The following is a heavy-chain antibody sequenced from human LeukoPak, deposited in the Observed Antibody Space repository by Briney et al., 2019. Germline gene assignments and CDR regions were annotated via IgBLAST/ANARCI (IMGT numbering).Heavy chain of an antibody. V-gene: IGHV4-59*01. Sequence: SETLSLTCTLSGGSISSYYWIWIREPPGKALEWMGYIYYSGSTNYNPSLKSRVTISVDTSKNQFSLKLRSVTAADTAVYYCARVTGYMIEDYFDYWGQGILVTVSS. CDR2: IYYSGST. J-gene: IGHJ4*02. D-gene: IGHD3-9*01. CDR3: ARVTGYMIEDYFDY. CDR1: GGSISSYY.